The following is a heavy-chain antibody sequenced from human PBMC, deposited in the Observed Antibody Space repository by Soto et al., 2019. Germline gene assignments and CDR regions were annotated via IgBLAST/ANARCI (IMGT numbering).Heavy chain of an antibody. CDR3: GCSTRDYYYGMDV. D-gene: IGHD2-21*01. CDR1: GGSFSGYY. Sequence: PSETLSLTCAVYGGSFSGYYWSWIRQHPGKGLEWIGYIYYSGSTYYNPSLKSRVTISVDTSKNQFSLKLSSVTAADTAVYYCGCSTRDYYYGMDVWGQGTTVTVSS. CDR2: IYYSGST. V-gene: IGHV4-31*11. J-gene: IGHJ6*02.